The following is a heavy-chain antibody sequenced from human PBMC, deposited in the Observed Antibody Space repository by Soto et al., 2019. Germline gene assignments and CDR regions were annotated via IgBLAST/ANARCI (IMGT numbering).Heavy chain of an antibody. V-gene: IGHV3-30-3*01. J-gene: IGHJ6*02. CDR3: ARRQDFGGPHYYYGMDV. CDR2: ISYDGSNK. D-gene: IGHD3-3*01. CDR1: GFSINNYA. Sequence: QVQLVESGGGVVQPGRSLRLSCIASGFSINNYALHWVRRAPGRGLEWVAVISYDGSNKYYADSVVGRFTISRDNSKNTLYVRMNSLRVEDTAVYHCARRQDFGGPHYYYGMDVWGQGTAVTVSS.